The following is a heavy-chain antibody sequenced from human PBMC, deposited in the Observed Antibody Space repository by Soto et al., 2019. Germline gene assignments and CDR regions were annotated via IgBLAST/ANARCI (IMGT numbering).Heavy chain of an antibody. CDR2: IYYSGST. CDR1: GGSISSYY. D-gene: IGHD3-10*01. CDR3: ARELMVRGVSYYYYGMDV. V-gene: IGHV4-59*01. J-gene: IGHJ6*02. Sequence: PSETLSLTCTVSGGSISSYYWSWIRQPPGKGLEWIGYIYYSGSTNYNPSLKSRVTISVDTSKNQFSLKLSSVTAADTAVYYCARELMVRGVSYYYYGMDVWGQGTTVTVSS.